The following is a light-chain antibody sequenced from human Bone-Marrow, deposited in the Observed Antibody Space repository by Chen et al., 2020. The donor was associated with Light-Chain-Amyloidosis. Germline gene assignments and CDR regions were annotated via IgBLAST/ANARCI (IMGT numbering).Light chain of an antibody. CDR2: STN. J-gene: IGLJ2*01. Sequence: QSVLTQSPSASGTPGQRVTISCSGGNSNIGNNAVSWYQTLPGPAPKLLIYSTNLRPSGVPDRFSASKSGTSASLAISGLQSADESDYYCTAWDDSLNGVIFGGGTKLTVL. CDR3: TAWDDSLNGVI. CDR1: NSNIGNNA. V-gene: IGLV1-44*01.